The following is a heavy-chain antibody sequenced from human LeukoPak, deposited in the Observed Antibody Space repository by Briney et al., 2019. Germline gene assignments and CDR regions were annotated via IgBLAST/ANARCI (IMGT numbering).Heavy chain of an antibody. D-gene: IGHD3-22*01. CDR3: ARATYYYDSSGPLAGFDP. Sequence: GGSLRLSCAASGFTFSSYSMNWVRQAPGKGLEWVSSISSSSSYIYYADSVKGRFTISRGNAKNSLYLQMNSLRAEDTAVYYCARATYYYDSSGPLAGFDPWGQGTLVTVSS. CDR1: GFTFSSYS. J-gene: IGHJ5*02. CDR2: ISSSSSYI. V-gene: IGHV3-21*01.